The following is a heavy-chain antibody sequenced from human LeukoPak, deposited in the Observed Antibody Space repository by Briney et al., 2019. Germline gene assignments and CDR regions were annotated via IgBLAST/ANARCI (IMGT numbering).Heavy chain of an antibody. Sequence: GSLRLSCTVSGFTFGDYGMSWVRQAPGKGLEWVGFIRSKAYGGTTEYAASVKGRFTISRDDSKSIAYLQMNSLKTEDTAVYYCSNSYCGGDCYSGGYFDYWGQGTLVTVSS. D-gene: IGHD2-21*02. CDR2: IRSKAYGGTT. CDR1: GFTFGDYG. CDR3: SNSYCGGDCYSGGYFDY. J-gene: IGHJ4*02. V-gene: IGHV3-49*04.